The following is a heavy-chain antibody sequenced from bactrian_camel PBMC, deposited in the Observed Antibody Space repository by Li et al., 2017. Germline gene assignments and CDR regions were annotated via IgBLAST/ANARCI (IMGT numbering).Heavy chain of an antibody. CDR2: ISNGGGRT. CDR1: GFTFSNQD. J-gene: IGHJ4*01. D-gene: IGHD3*01. V-gene: IGHV3S40*01. CDR3: AVPSRAIYDVWVPLNY. Sequence: DVQLVESGGGLVQPGGSLRLSCGASGFTFSNQDMSWGRQAPGKGLEWVSTISNGGGRTYYADSAKGRFTISADYAKNTLYLRMNSLKPEDMAVYYCAVPSRAIYDVWVPLNYWGQGTQVTVS.